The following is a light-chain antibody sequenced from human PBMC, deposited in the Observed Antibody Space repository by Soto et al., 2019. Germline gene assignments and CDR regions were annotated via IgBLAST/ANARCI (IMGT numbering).Light chain of an antibody. V-gene: IGKV3-15*01. CDR2: DAS. CDR1: QSVRTN. J-gene: IGKJ4*01. Sequence: ETVMTQSPATLSVSPGERATLSCRASQSVRTNLAWYQHKPGQAPRLLIYDASTRASGIPARFSGSGSGTEFTLTISSLQSEDFAVYYCQQYNNWPLTFGGGTKVDIK. CDR3: QQYNNWPLT.